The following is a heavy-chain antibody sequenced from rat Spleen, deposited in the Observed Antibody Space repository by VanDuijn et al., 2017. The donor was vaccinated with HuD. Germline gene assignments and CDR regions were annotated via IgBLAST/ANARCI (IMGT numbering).Heavy chain of an antibody. CDR3: ATDTFYDGTYYPGGFDY. CDR1: GFTFTNYY. CDR2: ISTGGDNT. V-gene: IGHV5-27*01. Sequence: EVQLVESGGGLVQPGGSLRLSCAASGFTFTNYYMAWVRQAPTKGLEWVAYISTGGDNTYYRDSVKGRFTISRDNAKSTLYLQLDSLRSEDTATYYCATDTFYDGTYYPGGFDYWGQGDMVTVSS. D-gene: IGHD1-12*02. J-gene: IGHJ2*01.